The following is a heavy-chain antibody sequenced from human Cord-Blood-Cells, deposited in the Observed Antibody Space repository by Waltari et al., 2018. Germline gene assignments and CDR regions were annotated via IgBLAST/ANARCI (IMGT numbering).Heavy chain of an antibody. CDR3: AREASIQLWSRDYFDY. CDR2: IIPIFGTA. CDR1: GGTFSSHA. V-gene: IGHV1-69*01. Sequence: QVQLVQSGAEVKKPRASVKVSCKASGGTFSSHAIIWVRQAPVQGLKWMGGIIPIFGTAKYAQKFQGRVTITADESTSTAYMELSSLRSEDTAVYYCAREASIQLWSRDYFDYWGQGTLVTVSS. D-gene: IGHD5-18*01. J-gene: IGHJ4*02.